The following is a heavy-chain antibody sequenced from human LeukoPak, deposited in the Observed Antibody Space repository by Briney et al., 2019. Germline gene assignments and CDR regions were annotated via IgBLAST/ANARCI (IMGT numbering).Heavy chain of an antibody. J-gene: IGHJ4*02. CDR2: LYYSGST. V-gene: IGHV4-39*07. Sequence: SETLSLTCTVSGGSISINNYYWGWIRQPPGKGLEWIGGLYYSGSTFYNPSLKSRVTISVDTSKNQFSLKLSSVTAADTAVYYCARGEYSSSSDYFDYWGQGTLVTVFS. D-gene: IGHD6-6*01. CDR3: ARGEYSSSSDYFDY. CDR1: GGSISINNYY.